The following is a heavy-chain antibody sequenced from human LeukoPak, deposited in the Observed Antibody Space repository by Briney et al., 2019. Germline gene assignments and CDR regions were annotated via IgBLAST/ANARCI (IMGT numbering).Heavy chain of an antibody. CDR3: ARDFSAAAGLRDYFDY. D-gene: IGHD6-13*01. Sequence: GGSLRLSCAASGFTFSSYGMHWVRQAPGKGLEWVAVISYDGSNKYYADSVKGRFTISRDNSKNTLYLQMNSLRAEDTAVYYCARDFSAAAGLRDYFDYWGQGTLVTVSS. CDR2: ISYDGSNK. V-gene: IGHV3-30*03. J-gene: IGHJ4*02. CDR1: GFTFSSYG.